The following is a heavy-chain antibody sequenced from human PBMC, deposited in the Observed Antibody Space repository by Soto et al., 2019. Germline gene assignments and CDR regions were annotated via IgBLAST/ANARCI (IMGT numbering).Heavy chain of an antibody. CDR3: ARHAVWGTSYPDY. D-gene: IGHD3-16*01. CDR2: IYPGDSDT. V-gene: IGHV5-51*01. CDR1: GYSFTSYW. Sequence: PGESLKISCEGSGYSFTSYWIGWVRQMPGKGLEWMGIIYPGDSDTRYSPSFQGQVTISADKSISTAYLQWDSLKASDTAMYYCARHAVWGTSYPDYWGQGTLVTVSS. J-gene: IGHJ4*02.